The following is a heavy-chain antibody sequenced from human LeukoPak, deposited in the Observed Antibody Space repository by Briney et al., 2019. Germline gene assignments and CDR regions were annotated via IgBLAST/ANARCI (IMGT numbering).Heavy chain of an antibody. J-gene: IGHJ4*02. CDR2: IYYSGST. CDR1: GGSISSSSYY. Sequence: SETLSLTCTVSGGSISSSSYYWGWIRQPPGKGLEWIGSIYYSGSTCYNPSLKSRVTISVDTSKNQFSLKLSSVTAADTAVYYCARDQGYYYDSSGYYHGAFDYWGQGTLVTVSS. V-gene: IGHV4-39*07. CDR3: ARDQGYYYDSSGYYHGAFDY. D-gene: IGHD3-22*01.